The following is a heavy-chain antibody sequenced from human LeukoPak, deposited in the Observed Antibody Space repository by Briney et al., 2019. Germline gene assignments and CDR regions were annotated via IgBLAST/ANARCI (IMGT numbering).Heavy chain of an antibody. V-gene: IGHV3-21*01. J-gene: IGHJ4*02. CDR2: ISSSSSYI. Sequence: GRSLRLSCAASRFTFSSYSMNWVRQAPGKGLEWVSSISSSSSYIYYADSVKGRFTISRDNAKNSLYLQMNSLRAEDTAVYYCARDAGHYYDSSGYYYHADFDYWGQGTLVTVSS. CDR1: RFTFSSYS. CDR3: ARDAGHYYDSSGYYYHADFDY. D-gene: IGHD3-22*01.